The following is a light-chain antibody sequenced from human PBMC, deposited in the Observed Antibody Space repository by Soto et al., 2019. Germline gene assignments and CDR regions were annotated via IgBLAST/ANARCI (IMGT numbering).Light chain of an antibody. CDR3: QQSYSVPYN. CDR1: ETMDNY. Sequence: DIQMTQSPSSLSASVGDTVTITCRASETMDNYLNWYKQKPGEAPKLLIYKASTLQSGVPPRFGGGGSGTEFTLTISGLQPEDFATYYCQQSYSVPYNFAQGTKLEIK. J-gene: IGKJ2*01. CDR2: KAS. V-gene: IGKV1-39*01.